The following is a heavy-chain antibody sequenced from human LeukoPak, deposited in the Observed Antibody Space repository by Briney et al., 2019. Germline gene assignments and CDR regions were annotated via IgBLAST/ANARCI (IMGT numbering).Heavy chain of an antibody. CDR3: ARGVSYYYDNSGHPGWYFDL. J-gene: IGHJ2*01. V-gene: IGHV3-13*01. D-gene: IGHD3-22*01. CDR1: GFTFNYYD. CDR2: IRTTGDT. Sequence: GGSLRLSCAVSGFTFNYYDMHWVRQAPGKRLEWVSAIRTTGDTHYPDSVKGRVAMSREDAKNSVHLQMNTLRAGDTAVYYCARGVSYYYDNSGHPGWYFDLWGRGTLVTVSS.